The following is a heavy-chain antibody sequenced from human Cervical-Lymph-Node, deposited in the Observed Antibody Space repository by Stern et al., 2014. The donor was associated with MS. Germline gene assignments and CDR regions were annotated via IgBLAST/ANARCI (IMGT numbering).Heavy chain of an antibody. Sequence: DQLVESGAEVKKPGSSVKVSCKASGGTFSSYAISWVRQAPGQGLEWMGGIIPIFGTANYAQKFQGRVTITADESTSTAYMELSSLRSEDTAVYYCAVGGGPYYYDSSGYYRLDYWGQGTLVTVSS. V-gene: IGHV1-69*01. CDR3: AVGGGPYYYDSSGYYRLDY. CDR1: GGTFSSYA. CDR2: IIPIFGTA. D-gene: IGHD3-22*01. J-gene: IGHJ4*02.